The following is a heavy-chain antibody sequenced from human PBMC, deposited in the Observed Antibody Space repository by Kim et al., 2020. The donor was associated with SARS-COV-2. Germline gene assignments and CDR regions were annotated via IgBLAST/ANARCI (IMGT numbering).Heavy chain of an antibody. CDR1: GGSISSGGYY. CDR3: ARIGGTGDGYNLFYYYYGMDI. D-gene: IGHD5-12*01. V-gene: IGHV4-31*03. J-gene: IGHJ6*02. Sequence: SETLSLTCTVSGGSISSGGYYWSWIRQHPGKGLEWIGYIYYSGSTYYNPSLKSRVTISVDTSKNQFSLKLSSVTAADTAVYYCARIGGTGDGYNLFYYYYGMDIWGQGTTVTVSS. CDR2: IYYSGST.